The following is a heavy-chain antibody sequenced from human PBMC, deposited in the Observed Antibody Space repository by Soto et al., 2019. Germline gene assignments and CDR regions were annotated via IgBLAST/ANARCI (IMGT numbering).Heavy chain of an antibody. CDR1: GYSFSRYA. D-gene: IGHD1-26*01. J-gene: IGHJ4*02. V-gene: IGHV1-3*01. Sequence: ASVKFSCKASGYSFSRYAMHWVRQAPGQRLEWMGWINVGNGNTKYSQKFQGRVTIIRDTSASTAYMELSSLRSEDTAVYYCARDPQWELIPYYFDYWGQGTLVTVSS. CDR2: INVGNGNT. CDR3: ARDPQWELIPYYFDY.